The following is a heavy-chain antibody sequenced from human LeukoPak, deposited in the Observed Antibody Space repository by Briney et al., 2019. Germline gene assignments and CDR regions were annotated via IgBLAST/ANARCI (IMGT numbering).Heavy chain of an antibody. J-gene: IGHJ3*02. Sequence: GGSLRLSCAASGFTFSSYSMNWVRQAPGKGLEWVSSISSRSSYIYCADSVKGRFPISRDNAKNSLYLQMNSLRAEDTAVYYCGRGSEYSGTPGAFDIWGQGTMVTVSS. CDR1: GFTFSSYS. CDR2: ISSRSSYI. D-gene: IGHD1-26*01. CDR3: GRGSEYSGTPGAFDI. V-gene: IGHV3-21*01.